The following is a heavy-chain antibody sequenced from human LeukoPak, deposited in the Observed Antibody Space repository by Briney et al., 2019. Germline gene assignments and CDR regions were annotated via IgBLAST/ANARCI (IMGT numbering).Heavy chain of an antibody. Sequence: GGSLRLSCAACGFSFSGSAMHWGRQASGKGLEWVGRIRSKANSYATAYAASVKGRFTISRDDSKNTAYLQMNSLRTEDTAVYYCTRRIGGASTRAYYGMDVWGQGSTVTVSS. D-gene: IGHD1-26*01. CDR3: TRRIGGASTRAYYGMDV. V-gene: IGHV3-73*01. CDR1: GFSFSGSA. CDR2: IRSKANSYAT. J-gene: IGHJ6*02.